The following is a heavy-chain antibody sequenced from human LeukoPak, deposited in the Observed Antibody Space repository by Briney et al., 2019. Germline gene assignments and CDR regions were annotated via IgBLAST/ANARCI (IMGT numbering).Heavy chain of an antibody. CDR3: ARGSRSAGSCLDY. D-gene: IGHD2-15*01. Sequence: PSETLSLTCAVSGGSVWSYSWSWIRQPPVKGLEWIGYISYSGSTNYNPSLKSRVTISIDTSKNQLSLKLNSVTAADTALYYCARGSRSAGSCLDYWGQGTLATVSS. CDR2: ISYSGST. J-gene: IGHJ4*02. V-gene: IGHV4-59*02. CDR1: GGSVWSYS.